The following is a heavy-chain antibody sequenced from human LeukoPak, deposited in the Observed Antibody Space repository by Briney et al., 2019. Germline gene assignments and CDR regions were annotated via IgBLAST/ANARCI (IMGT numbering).Heavy chain of an antibody. Sequence: ASVKVSCKASGYTFTGYYIHWVRQAPGQGLEWMGWINPNSGNTNYAQKFQGRVTMTRDTSISTAYMELNRLRSDDAAVYYCARVMNREGTNYWGQGTLVTVSS. J-gene: IGHJ4*02. CDR3: ARVMNREGTNY. V-gene: IGHV1-2*02. CDR2: INPNSGNT. D-gene: IGHD1/OR15-1a*01. CDR1: GYTFTGYY.